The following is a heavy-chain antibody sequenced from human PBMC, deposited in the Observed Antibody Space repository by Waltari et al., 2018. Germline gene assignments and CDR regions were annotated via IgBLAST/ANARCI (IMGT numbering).Heavy chain of an antibody. D-gene: IGHD2-15*01. Sequence: QLQLQESGPGLVKPSGTLSLRCAVSGDSMSSTYWWSWVRQSPQKRLEWIGQVYRSGRTNYNPSFASRVTITIDTSNNQFSLKVTSATAAYTAVYYCARDRGRGLYLDTCGPGTLVTVSP. J-gene: IGHJ5*02. CDR1: GDSMSSTYW. V-gene: IGHV4-4*02. CDR2: VYRSGRT. CDR3: ARDRGRGLYLDT.